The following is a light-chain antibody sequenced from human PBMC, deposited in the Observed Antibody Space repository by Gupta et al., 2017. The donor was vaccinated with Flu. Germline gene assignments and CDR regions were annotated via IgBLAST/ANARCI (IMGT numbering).Light chain of an antibody. Sequence: PSSRSASVGDRVTIACRASENVCNYLYGYRQKPGKPPKLLIFAASTIKSGVPSRFSGGGSGTDFTLTISSLEPDDFATYYCQHSDITPRTFGQGTKVEI. CDR1: ENVCNY. CDR3: QHSDITPRT. CDR2: AAS. J-gene: IGKJ1*01. V-gene: IGKV1-39*01.